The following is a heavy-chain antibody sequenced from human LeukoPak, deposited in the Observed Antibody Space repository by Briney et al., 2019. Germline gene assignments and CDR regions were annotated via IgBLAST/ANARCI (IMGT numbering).Heavy chain of an antibody. CDR2: IFYTGNT. V-gene: IGHV4-39*01. CDR3: ARRRLGATTTAKWFDP. CDR1: GGSINTITYY. J-gene: IGHJ5*02. Sequence: SETLSLTCTISGGSINTITYYWGWIRQPPGKGLDWIGSIFYTGNTYYNPSLKSRVTISIDTPNNQFSLKLTSVTAADTAVYYCARRRLGATTTAKWFDPWGQGTLVIVSS. D-gene: IGHD4-17*01.